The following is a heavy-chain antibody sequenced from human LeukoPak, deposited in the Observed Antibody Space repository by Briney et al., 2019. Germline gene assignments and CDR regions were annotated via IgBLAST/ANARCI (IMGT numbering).Heavy chain of an antibody. J-gene: IGHJ4*02. D-gene: IGHD5-12*01. CDR2: ISSSSSYI. CDR1: GFTFSSYS. V-gene: IGHV3-21*01. CDR3: ARDLRGGRRKESGHVEHY. Sequence: PGGSLRLSCAASGFTFSSYSMNWVRQAPGKGLEWVSSISSSSSYIYYADSVKGRFTISRDNAKNSLYLQMNSLRAEDTAVYYCARDLRGGRRKESGHVEHYWGQGTLVTVSS.